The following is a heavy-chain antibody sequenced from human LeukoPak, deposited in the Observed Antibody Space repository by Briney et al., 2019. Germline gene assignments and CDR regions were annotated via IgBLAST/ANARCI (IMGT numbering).Heavy chain of an antibody. CDR2: SSPYSGGT. V-gene: IGHV1-2*02. J-gene: IGHJ4*02. CDR1: GYSFTGYY. Sequence: ASVKASCKASGYSFTGYYMHWVRQAPGQGLEWMGWSSPYSGGTRYAQNFQGRVTMTTDTTISTAYMELSSLRSDDTAIYYCASALNSRNSSCWGQGTLVTVSS. CDR3: ASALNSRNSSC. D-gene: IGHD6-13*01.